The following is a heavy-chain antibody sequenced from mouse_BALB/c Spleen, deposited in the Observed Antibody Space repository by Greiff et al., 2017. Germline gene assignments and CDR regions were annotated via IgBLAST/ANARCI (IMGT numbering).Heavy chain of an antibody. J-gene: IGHJ3*01. CDR2: ISSGGSYT. D-gene: IGHD2-2*01. Sequence: EVQGVESGGGLVQPGGSLKLSCAASGFTFSSYAMSWVRQTPEKRLEWVASISSGGSYTYYPDTVTGRFTISRDNAKNTLYLEMSSLRSEDTAMYYCAIYYGYGDGFAYWGQGTLVTVSA. CDR3: AIYYGYGDGFAY. CDR1: GFTFSSYA. V-gene: IGHV5-9-4*01.